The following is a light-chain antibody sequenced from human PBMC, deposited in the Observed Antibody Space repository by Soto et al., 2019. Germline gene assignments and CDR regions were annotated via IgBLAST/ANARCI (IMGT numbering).Light chain of an antibody. CDR3: CSYEGTFYV. CDR2: DVS. J-gene: IGLJ1*01. CDR1: SSDFGGYNY. Sequence: QSALTQPRSVSGSPGQSVTISCTGTSSDFGGYNYVSWYQHHPGKAPKLMIYDVSERPSGVPDRFSGSKSGNTASLTISGLQAEDEDDYYCCSYEGTFYVFGNGTKVT. V-gene: IGLV2-11*01.